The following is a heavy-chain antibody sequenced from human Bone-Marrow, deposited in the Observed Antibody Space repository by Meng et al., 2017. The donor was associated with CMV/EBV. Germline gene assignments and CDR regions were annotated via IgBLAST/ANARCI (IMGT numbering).Heavy chain of an antibody. J-gene: IGHJ4*02. V-gene: IGHV3-23*01. CDR1: GFTFSSYA. D-gene: IGHD3-3*01. CDR3: AKRGFGVVTPAY. Sequence: GESLKISCAASGFTFSSYAMSWVRQAPGKGLEWVSAISGSGGSTYYADSVKGRFTISRDNSKNTLYLQMNSLRAEDTAVYYCAKRGFGVVTPAYWGQGTRVTGSS. CDR2: ISGSGGST.